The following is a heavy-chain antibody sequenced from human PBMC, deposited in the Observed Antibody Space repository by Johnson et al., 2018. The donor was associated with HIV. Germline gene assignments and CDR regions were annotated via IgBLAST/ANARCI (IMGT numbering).Heavy chain of an antibody. Sequence: QILLVESGGGLVQPGGSLRLSCAASGFTFSDYYMSWVRQAPGKGLEWVAVISYDGSEKYYADSVKGRFSIFRNNAKNSLYLQMDSLRVEDTALYYCAKDKVYCTGGVCSDAFDIWGQGTLVTVSS. D-gene: IGHD2-8*02. CDR2: ISYDGSEK. J-gene: IGHJ3*02. V-gene: IGHV3-30*18. CDR1: GFTFSDYY. CDR3: AKDKVYCTGGVCSDAFDI.